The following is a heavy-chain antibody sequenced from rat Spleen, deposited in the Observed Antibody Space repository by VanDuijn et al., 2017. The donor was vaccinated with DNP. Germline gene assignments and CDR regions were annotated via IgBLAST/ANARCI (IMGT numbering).Heavy chain of an antibody. CDR1: GYTFTNYG. CDR2: ISPSGGST. CDR3: ATHDFDY. J-gene: IGHJ2*01. V-gene: IGHV5-19*01. Sequence: EMQLVESGGCLVQPGRSLNLSCAASGYTFTNYGMHWIRQAPTQGLEWVASISPSGGSTYYRDSVKGRFTISRDTAKSTLYLQLYSLRSEDTATYYCATHDFDYWGQGVMVTVSS.